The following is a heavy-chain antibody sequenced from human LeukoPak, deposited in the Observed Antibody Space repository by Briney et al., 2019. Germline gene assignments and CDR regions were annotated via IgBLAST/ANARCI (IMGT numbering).Heavy chain of an antibody. CDR3: AGGIVVVPAAPPRY. V-gene: IGHV1-2*02. CDR2: INPNSGGT. D-gene: IGHD2-2*01. CDR1: GYTFTGYY. J-gene: IGHJ4*02. Sequence: ASVKVSCKASGYTFTGYYMHWVRQAPGQGLDWMGWINPNSGGTNYAQKFQGRVTMTRDTSISTAYMELSRLRSDDPAVYYCAGGIVVVPAAPPRYWGQGTLVTVSS.